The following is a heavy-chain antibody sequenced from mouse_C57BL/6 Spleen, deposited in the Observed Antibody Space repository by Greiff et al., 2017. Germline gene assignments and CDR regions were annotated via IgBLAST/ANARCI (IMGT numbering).Heavy chain of an antibody. CDR1: GFTFSSYA. CDR3: TRADGSSYDAMDY. J-gene: IGHJ4*01. V-gene: IGHV5-9-1*02. CDR2: ISSGGDYI. D-gene: IGHD1-1*01. Sequence: EVKLMESGEGLVKPGGSLKLSCAASGFTFSSYAMSWVRQTPEKRLEWVAYISSGGDYIYYADTVKGRFTISRDNARNTLYLQMSSLKSEDTAMYYCTRADGSSYDAMDYWGQGTSVTVSS.